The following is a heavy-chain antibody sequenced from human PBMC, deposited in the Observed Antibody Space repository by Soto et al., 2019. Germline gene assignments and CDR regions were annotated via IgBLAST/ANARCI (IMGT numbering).Heavy chain of an antibody. CDR3: VNGDYY. D-gene: IGHD4-17*01. CDR1: GFTFSNAW. Sequence: EVQLVESGGGLVKTGGSLRLSCAASGFTFSNAWMTWVRQAPGKGLEWVGRIKCKSDGETTDYAAPVKGRFTISREDSRNTLYLQMNSLRADDTAVYYCVNGDYYVGQGTLVTVSS. J-gene: IGHJ4*02. CDR2: IKCKSDGETT. V-gene: IGHV3-15*01.